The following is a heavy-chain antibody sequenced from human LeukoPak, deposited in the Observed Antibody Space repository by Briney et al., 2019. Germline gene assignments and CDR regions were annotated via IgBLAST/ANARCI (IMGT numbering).Heavy chain of an antibody. D-gene: IGHD5-18*01. CDR1: GLTFNNYI. J-gene: IGHJ4*02. CDR2: ISSGSVTM. V-gene: IGHV3-48*02. CDR3: ARAVLGYSWVYDY. Sequence: PGGSLRLSCAAPGLTFNNYIMTWVRQAPGRGLEWGSYISSGSVTMYYADSVKGRFTISRDNAKKSLYLQMNSLRDEDTAVYYCARAVLGYSWVYDYWGQGTLVTVSS.